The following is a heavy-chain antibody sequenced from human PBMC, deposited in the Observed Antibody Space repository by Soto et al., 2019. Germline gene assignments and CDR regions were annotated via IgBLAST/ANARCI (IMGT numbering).Heavy chain of an antibody. V-gene: IGHV3-23*01. Sequence: SGGSLRLSCVAPDFSFTHHAMTWVRLPPGKGLQWVAALSHDGGNIYYRDSVRGRFTISRDNSKNTLYLQMHSLKAEDTAVYFCEKKMGTWVDTVIDFWGQGTQVTVSS. D-gene: IGHD1-1*01. CDR3: EKKMGTWVDTVIDF. J-gene: IGHJ4*02. CDR2: LSHDGGNI. CDR1: DFSFTHHA.